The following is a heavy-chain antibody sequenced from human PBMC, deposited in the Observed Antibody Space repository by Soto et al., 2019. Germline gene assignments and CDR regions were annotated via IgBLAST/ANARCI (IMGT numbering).Heavy chain of an antibody. Sequence: QVQLVQSGAEVKKPGASVKVSCKASGYTFTSYAMHWVRQAPGQRLEWMGWINAGNGNTKYSQKFQGRVTITRDTFANTAYMELSSLRSEDTAVYYCARDHAYGIPDYRGQGTLVTVSS. CDR1: GYTFTSYA. V-gene: IGHV1-3*01. CDR2: INAGNGNT. J-gene: IGHJ4*02. D-gene: IGHD2-21*01. CDR3: ARDHAYGIPDY.